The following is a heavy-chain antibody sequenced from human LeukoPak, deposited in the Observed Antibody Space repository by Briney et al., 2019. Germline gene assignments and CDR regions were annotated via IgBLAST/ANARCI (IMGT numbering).Heavy chain of an antibody. Sequence: GESLKISCKGSGYSFTSYWIGWVRQMPGKGLEWMGIIYPGDSDTRYSPSFQGQVTISADKSISTAYLQWSSLKASDTAMYYCARHGSIAVAGVGGEDAFDIWGQGTMVTVSS. V-gene: IGHV5-51*01. D-gene: IGHD6-19*01. CDR2: IYPGDSDT. CDR3: ARHGSIAVAGVGGEDAFDI. CDR1: GYSFTSYW. J-gene: IGHJ3*02.